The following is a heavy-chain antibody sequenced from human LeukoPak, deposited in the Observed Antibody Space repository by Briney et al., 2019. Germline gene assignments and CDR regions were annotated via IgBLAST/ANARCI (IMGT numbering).Heavy chain of an antibody. V-gene: IGHV3-30*04. CDR1: GFTFSSYA. J-gene: IGHJ5*02. Sequence: AGGSLRLSCAASGFTFSSYAMHWVRQAPGKGLEWVAVISYDGSNKYYADSVKGRFTISRDNAKNSLYLQMNSLRAEDTAVYYCARDGARIAAAAPNWFDPWGQGTLVTVSS. CDR3: ARDGARIAAAAPNWFDP. D-gene: IGHD6-13*01. CDR2: ISYDGSNK.